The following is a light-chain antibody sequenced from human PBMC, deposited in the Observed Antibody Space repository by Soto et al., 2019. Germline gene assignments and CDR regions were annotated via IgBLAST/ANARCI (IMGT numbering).Light chain of an antibody. CDR1: QSISSF. J-gene: IGKJ1*01. CDR2: AAS. V-gene: IGKV1-39*01. CDR3: QQSYSTPRT. Sequence: DIQMTQSPSSLSASVGDRVTITCRASQSISSFLNWYQQSPGKAPKLLIYAASSLQSGVPSRFSGSGSGTDFTLTISGPQPEDFATYYCQQSYSTPRTFGQGTKVDIK.